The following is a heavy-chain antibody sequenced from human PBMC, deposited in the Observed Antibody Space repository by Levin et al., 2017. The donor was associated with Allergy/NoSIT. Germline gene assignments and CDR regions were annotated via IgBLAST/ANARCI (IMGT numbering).Heavy chain of an antibody. Sequence: GESLKISCAASGFTFSSYGMHWVRQAPGKGLEWVAVISSDGRKKFYADSVKGRFTISRDNSKNTLDLQMNSLRADDTAVYYCAKDVYGSGWYPLGKAAFEMWRQGTNVPVSS. J-gene: IGHJ3*02. CDR1: GFTFSSYG. CDR2: ISSDGRKK. D-gene: IGHD6-19*01. CDR3: AKDVYGSGWYPLGKAAFEM. V-gene: IGHV3-30*18.